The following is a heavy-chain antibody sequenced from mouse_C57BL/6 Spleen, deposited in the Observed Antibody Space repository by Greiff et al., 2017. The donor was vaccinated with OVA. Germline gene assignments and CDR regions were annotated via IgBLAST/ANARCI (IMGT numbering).Heavy chain of an antibody. Sequence: EVKLMESGGGLVKPGGSLKLSCAASGFTFSDYGMHWVRQAPEKGLEWVAYISSGSSTIYYADTVKGRFTISRDNAKSTLFLQMTSLRSEDTAMYYCARPDGYYPAYWGQGTLVTVSA. CDR3: ARPDGYYPAY. V-gene: IGHV5-17*01. D-gene: IGHD2-3*01. CDR1: GFTFSDYG. CDR2: ISSGSSTI. J-gene: IGHJ3*01.